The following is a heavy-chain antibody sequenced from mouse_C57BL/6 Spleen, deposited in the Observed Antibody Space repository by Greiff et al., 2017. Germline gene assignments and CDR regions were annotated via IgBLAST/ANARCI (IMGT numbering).Heavy chain of an antibody. J-gene: IGHJ3*01. D-gene: IGHD2-1*01. CDR3: TYGNYGFAY. CDR2: IRLKSDNYAT. Sequence: DVKLVESGGGLVQPGGSMKLSCVASGFTFSNYWMNWVRQSPEKGLEWVAQIRLKSDNYATHYAESVKGRFTISRDDSKSSVYLQMNNLRAEDTGIYYCTYGNYGFAYWGQGTLVTVSA. V-gene: IGHV6-3*01. CDR1: GFTFSNYW.